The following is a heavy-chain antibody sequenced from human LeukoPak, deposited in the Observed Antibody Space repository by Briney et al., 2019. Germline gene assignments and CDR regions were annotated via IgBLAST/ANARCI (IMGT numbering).Heavy chain of an antibody. CDR2: ISSSSSYI. D-gene: IGHD6-19*01. Sequence: PGGSLRLSCPASGFTFSSYSMNWVRPAPGKGLEWVSSISSSSSYIYYADSVKGRFTISSDNAQNSLYLQMNCLRGEETAVYYCARDHLLSGWDEGWFDPWGQGTLVTVSS. CDR3: ARDHLLSGWDEGWFDP. J-gene: IGHJ5*02. CDR1: GFTFSSYS. V-gene: IGHV3-21*01.